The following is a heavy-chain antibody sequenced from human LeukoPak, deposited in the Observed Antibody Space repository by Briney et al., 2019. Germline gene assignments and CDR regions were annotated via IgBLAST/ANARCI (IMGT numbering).Heavy chain of an antibody. V-gene: IGHV4-38-2*02. CDR3: ARDPGYDSSGYYFDY. J-gene: IGHJ4*02. D-gene: IGHD3-22*01. CDR2: IYHSGST. CDR1: GYSISSGYY. Sequence: PSETLSLTCTVSGYSISSGYYWGWIRQPPGKGLEWIGSIYHSGSTYYNPSLKSRVTILVDTSKNQFSLKLSSVTAADTAVYYCARDPGYDSSGYYFDYWGQGTLVTVSS.